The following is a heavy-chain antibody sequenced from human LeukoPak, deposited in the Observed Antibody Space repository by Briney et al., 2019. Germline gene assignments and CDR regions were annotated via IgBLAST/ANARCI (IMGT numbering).Heavy chain of an antibody. CDR3: AKGEGGWTAAGPNFDY. J-gene: IGHJ4*02. D-gene: IGHD6-13*01. Sequence: GGSLSLSRAASGFTFNSYAMSWVGQAPGKALEWGSGITISRDHSKNTLYLQMKSLRVEDTAVYYCAKGEGGWTAAGPNFDYWGQGTLVTVSS. V-gene: IGHV3-23*01. CDR1: GFTFNSYA.